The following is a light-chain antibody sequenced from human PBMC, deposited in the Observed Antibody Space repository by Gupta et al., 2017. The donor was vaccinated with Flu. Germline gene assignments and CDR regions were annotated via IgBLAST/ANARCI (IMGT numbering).Light chain of an antibody. CDR3: QQQDNCPIT. CDR2: GGS. V-gene: IGKV3-15*01. J-gene: IGKJ4*01. CDR1: QSINTN. Sequence: EIAMTQSPATLSVSPGGRATLSCRASQSINTNLVWYQQRPGQAPRLVIYGGSSRATGVPARFSGSGSGTEFTLTISSLQSEDFAVYYCQQQDNCPITFGRGTKVDIK.